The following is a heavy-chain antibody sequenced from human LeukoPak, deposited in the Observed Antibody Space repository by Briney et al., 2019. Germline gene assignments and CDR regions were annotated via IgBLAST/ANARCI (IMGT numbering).Heavy chain of an antibody. D-gene: IGHD5-18*01. J-gene: IGHJ6*02. CDR2: IYYSGST. V-gene: IGHV4-59*08. CDR3: ARHPPRYGYGMDF. CDR1: GGSISSYY. Sequence: SQSLSLTCTVAGGSISSYYWSWIRQPPGKGLEWIGYIYYSGSTNYNPSIKSRVTISVDPSKSQFCLKLLSVTAADTAVYYCARHPPRYGYGMDFWGQGTTVTVSS.